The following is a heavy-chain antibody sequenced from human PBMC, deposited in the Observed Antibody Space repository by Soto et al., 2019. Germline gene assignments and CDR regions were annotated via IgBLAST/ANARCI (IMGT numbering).Heavy chain of an antibody. CDR3: ARGDNGHEVPH. D-gene: IGHD2-8*01. J-gene: IGHJ4*02. V-gene: IGHV3-23*01. CDR1: GFIFSNYA. CDR2: ISGGGGST. Sequence: PGGSLRLSCAVSGFIFSNYAMTWVRQAPGKGLEWVSAISGGGGSTYYADSVKGRFTISRDNSKNTLYPQINSLRAEDTAVYYCARGDNGHEVPHWGQGTLVTVSS.